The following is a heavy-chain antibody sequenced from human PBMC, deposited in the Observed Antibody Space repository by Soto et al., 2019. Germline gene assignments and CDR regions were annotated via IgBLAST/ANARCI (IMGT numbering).Heavy chain of an antibody. V-gene: IGHV4-34*01. CDR2: INHSGST. CDR3: ASSRVAGFIDY. D-gene: IGHD6-19*01. CDR1: GGSFSGYY. J-gene: IGHJ4*02. Sequence: ASETLSLTCAVYGGSFSGYYWSWIRQPPGKGLEWIGEINHSGSTNYNPSLKSRVTISVDTSKNQFSLKLSSVTAADTAVYYCASSRVAGFIDYWGQGTLVTVSS.